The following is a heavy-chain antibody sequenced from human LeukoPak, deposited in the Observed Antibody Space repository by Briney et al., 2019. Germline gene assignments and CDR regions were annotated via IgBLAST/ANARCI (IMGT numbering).Heavy chain of an antibody. D-gene: IGHD3-16*01. V-gene: IGHV3-7*05. J-gene: IGHJ4*02. CDR1: AFAISSYW. CDR3: ASDDYLGY. Sequence: GRSLRLSCAGSAFAISSYWMAWVRQAQGRVLEWVDHIEQDRSEKHYVGRVKGRFTISRDNAMYSVYLQMSSLRVEDTAVYYGASDDYLGYWGQGSLVTVSS. CDR2: IEQDRSEK.